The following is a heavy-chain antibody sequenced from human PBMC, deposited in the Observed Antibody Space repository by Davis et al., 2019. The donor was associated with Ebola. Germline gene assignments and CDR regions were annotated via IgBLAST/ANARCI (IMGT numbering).Heavy chain of an antibody. CDR2: IYYSGST. V-gene: IGHV4-59*01. J-gene: IGHJ4*02. CDR3: ARDRTAAAGMDY. D-gene: IGHD6-13*01. CDR1: GGSISSYY. Sequence: PSETLSLTCTVSGGSISSYYWSWIRQPPGKGLEWIGYIYYSGSTNYNPSLKSRVTISVDTSKNQFSLKLTSVTAADTAVYFCARDRTAAAGMDYWGQGILVIVSS.